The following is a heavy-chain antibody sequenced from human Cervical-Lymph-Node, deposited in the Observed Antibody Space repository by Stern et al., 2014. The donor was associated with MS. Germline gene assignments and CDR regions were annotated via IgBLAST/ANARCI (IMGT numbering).Heavy chain of an antibody. D-gene: IGHD3-3*01. V-gene: IGHV1-46*01. Sequence: VQVVESGAEVKQSGASVKVSCKASGYTYTRFYIHWVRQAPGQGPEWMGTINPKTGTTMYAQRFQDRVTMTRDTSTTTVHMELSSVTPDDSGIYYCARDTMTWGQGTLVTVSS. CDR1: GYTYTRFY. CDR3: ARDTMT. J-gene: IGHJ5*02. CDR2: INPKTGTT.